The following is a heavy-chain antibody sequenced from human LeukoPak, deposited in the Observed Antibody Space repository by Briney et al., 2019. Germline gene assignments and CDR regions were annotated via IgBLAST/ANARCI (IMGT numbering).Heavy chain of an antibody. D-gene: IGHD2-15*01. J-gene: IGHJ4*02. CDR1: GFTFSSYA. Sequence: GGSLRLSCSASGFTFSSYAMSWVRQAPGKGLEWVSIISGGDGSAYYADSVKGRFTISRDNSKNTLYLQMNSLRAEDTAVYYCAKAGAVVVVAAKYFDYWGQGTLVTVSS. CDR3: AKAGAVVVVAAKYFDY. CDR2: ISGGDGSA. V-gene: IGHV3-23*01.